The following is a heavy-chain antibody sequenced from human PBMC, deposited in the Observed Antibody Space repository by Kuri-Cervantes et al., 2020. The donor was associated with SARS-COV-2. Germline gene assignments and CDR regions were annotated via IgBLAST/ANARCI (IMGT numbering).Heavy chain of an antibody. CDR3: ARGISYSGYDLDY. CDR2: IRYDGSNK. J-gene: IGHJ4*02. CDR1: GFTFSSYG. V-gene: IGHV3-30*02. D-gene: IGHD5-12*01. Sequence: GESLKISCAASGFTFSSYGMHWVRQAPGKGLEWVAFIRYDGSNKYYADSVKGRFTISRDNSKNTPYLQMNSLRAEDTAVYYCARGISYSGYDLDYWGQGTLVTVSS.